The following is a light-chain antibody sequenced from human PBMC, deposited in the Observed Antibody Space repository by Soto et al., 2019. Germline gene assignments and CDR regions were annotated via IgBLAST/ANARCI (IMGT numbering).Light chain of an antibody. J-gene: IGLJ1*01. CDR1: SSDLGGYNY. CDR3: NSFTDSSLYV. CDR2: EVT. Sequence: QSALTQPASVSGSLGQSITISCTETSSDLGGYNYVSWYQQHPGKAPRLVIYEVTNRPSGVSNRFSGSKSGNTASLTISGLQADDEADYYCNSFTDSSLYVFGTGT. V-gene: IGLV2-14*01.